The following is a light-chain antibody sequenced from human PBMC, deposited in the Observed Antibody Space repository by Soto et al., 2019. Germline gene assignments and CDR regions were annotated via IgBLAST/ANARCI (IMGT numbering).Light chain of an antibody. J-gene: IGLJ3*02. V-gene: IGLV1-44*01. CDR3: AAWDDSLNGRV. CDR1: SSNIGSNS. Sequence: QSVLTQAPSASGTPGQRVTISCSGSSSNIGSNSVKWYQHLPGTAPKLLIYTNNQRPSGVPDRFSGSRSGTSASLAISGLQSEDEADYYSAAWDDSLNGRVFGGGTKLTVL. CDR2: TNN.